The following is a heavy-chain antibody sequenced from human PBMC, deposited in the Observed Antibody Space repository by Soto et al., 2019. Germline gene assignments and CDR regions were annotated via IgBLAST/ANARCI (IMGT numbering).Heavy chain of an antibody. D-gene: IGHD2-8*01. CDR2: ISPSTGKA. J-gene: IGHJ3*01. CDR3: ARDQTKWLNEAYDL. CDR1: GYTFMHYD. Sequence: QVQLVQSGADVKKPGASVKLSCKASGYTFMHYDIGWVRQAPGQGPEWLGRISPSTGKAEYQQKFQGRVIMTTDTSTNTAYVEMRSLRPHDTAVYYCARDQTKWLNEAYDLWGQGTMVTVSS. V-gene: IGHV1-18*01.